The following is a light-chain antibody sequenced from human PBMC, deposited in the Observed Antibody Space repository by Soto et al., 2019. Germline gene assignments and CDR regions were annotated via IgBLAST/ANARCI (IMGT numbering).Light chain of an antibody. CDR2: DVT. V-gene: IGLV2-11*01. CDR1: SSDVGGYNF. Sequence: QSALTQPRSVSGSPGQSVTISCTGTSSDVGGYNFVSWYQQLPGKAPKLMIYDVTKRPSGVPDRFSGSKFGNTASLTISGLQAEDEADYYCSSHAGTYPGVFGGGTKLTVL. J-gene: IGLJ3*02. CDR3: SSHAGTYPGV.